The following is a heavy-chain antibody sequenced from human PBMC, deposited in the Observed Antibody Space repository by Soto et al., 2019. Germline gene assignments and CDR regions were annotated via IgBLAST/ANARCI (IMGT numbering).Heavy chain of an antibody. D-gene: IGHD2-2*01. Sequence: GASVKVSCKASGYTFTSYAMHWVRQAPGQRLEWMGWINAGNGNTKYSQKFQGRVTITRDTSASTAYMELSSLRSEDTAVYYCARARASPLHVSDYYCMDVWGQGTTVTVSS. CDR1: GYTFTSYA. J-gene: IGHJ6*02. CDR3: ARARASPLHVSDYYCMDV. V-gene: IGHV1-3*01. CDR2: INAGNGNT.